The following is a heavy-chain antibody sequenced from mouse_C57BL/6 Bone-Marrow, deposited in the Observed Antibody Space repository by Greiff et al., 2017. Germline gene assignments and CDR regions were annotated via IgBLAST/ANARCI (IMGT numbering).Heavy chain of an antibody. J-gene: IGHJ3*01. V-gene: IGHV1-81*01. CDR2: IYPRSGYT. CDR1: GYTFTSYG. CDR3: ARGSHYGSSAWFAY. Sequence: QVQLQQSGAELVRPGASVKLSCKASGYTFTSYGISWVKQSTGQGLEWIGEIYPRSGYTYYNEKFKGKATLTADKSSSTAYMELRSLTSEDSAVYFCARGSHYGSSAWFAYWGQGTLVTVSA. D-gene: IGHD1-1*01.